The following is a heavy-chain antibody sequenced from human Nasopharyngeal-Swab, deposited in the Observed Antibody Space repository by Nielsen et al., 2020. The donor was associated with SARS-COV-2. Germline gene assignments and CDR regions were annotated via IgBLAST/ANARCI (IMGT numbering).Heavy chain of an antibody. Sequence: GGSLRLSCAASGFTFSSYAMRWVRQAPGKGLEWVANIKQDGSEKYYVDSVKGRFTISRDNAKNSLYLQMNSLRAEDTAVYYCARFEGSPTYYDFWSGYYTGLYYYYGMDVWGQGTTVTVSS. CDR3: ARFEGSPTYYDFWSGYYTGLYYYYGMDV. CDR1: GFTFSSYA. V-gene: IGHV3-7*05. J-gene: IGHJ6*02. D-gene: IGHD3-3*01. CDR2: IKQDGSEK.